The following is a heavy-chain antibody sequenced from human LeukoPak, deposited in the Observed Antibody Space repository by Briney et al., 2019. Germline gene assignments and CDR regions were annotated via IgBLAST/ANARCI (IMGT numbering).Heavy chain of an antibody. CDR3: ARMTSGSYGKRGFDP. Sequence: ESGPALVKPTQTLTLTCTFSGFSLSTSGMCVSWIRQPPGKALEWLARIDWDEDKYYSTSLKTRLTISKDTPKNQVVLTMTNMDPVDTATYYCARMTSGSYGKRGFDPWGQGTLVTVSS. D-gene: IGHD3-10*01. CDR2: IDWDEDK. V-gene: IGHV2-70*11. CDR1: GFSLSTSGMC. J-gene: IGHJ5*02.